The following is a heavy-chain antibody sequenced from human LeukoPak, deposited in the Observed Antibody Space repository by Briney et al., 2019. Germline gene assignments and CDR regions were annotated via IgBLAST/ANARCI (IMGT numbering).Heavy chain of an antibody. D-gene: IGHD2-2*01. CDR1: GGSISGSY. J-gene: IGHJ5*02. V-gene: IGHV4-59*01. CDR2: IYYSGST. CDR3: ARNAGYCSSTSCYEPWFDP. Sequence: PSETLSLTCTVSGGSISGSYWSWIRQPPGKGLEWIGYIYYSGSTNYNPSLKSRVTISVDTSKNQFSLKLSSVTAADTAVYYCARNAGYCSSTSCYEPWFDPWGQGTLGTVSS.